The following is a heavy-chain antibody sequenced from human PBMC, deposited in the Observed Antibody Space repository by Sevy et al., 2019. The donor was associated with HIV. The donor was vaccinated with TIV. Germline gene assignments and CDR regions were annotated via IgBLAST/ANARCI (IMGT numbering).Heavy chain of an antibody. CDR3: ARRVVTGIRYFDY. V-gene: IGHV4-39*01. CDR1: GGSISSSSYY. Sequence: SETLSLTCTVSGGSISSSSYYWGWIRQPPGKGLEWIGSIYYSGSTYYNPSLKSRVTISVDTSKNQFSLKLSSVTAADTAVYYCARRVVTGIRYFDYWGQGTLVTVSS. J-gene: IGHJ4*02. D-gene: IGHD1-20*01. CDR2: IYYSGST.